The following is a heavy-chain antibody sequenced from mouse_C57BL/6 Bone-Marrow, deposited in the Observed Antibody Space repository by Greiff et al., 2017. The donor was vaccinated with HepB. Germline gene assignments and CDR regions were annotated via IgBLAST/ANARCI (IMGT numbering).Heavy chain of an antibody. CDR3: ARHPLYYGNSWFAY. CDR1: GFTFSDYY. CDR2: ISNGGGST. Sequence: EVMLVESGGGLVQPGGSLKLSCAASGFTFSDYYMYWVRQTPEKRLEWIAYISNGGGSTYYPDTVKGRFTISRDNAKNTLYLQMSLLKSEDAAMYYCARHPLYYGNSWFAYWGQGTLVTVSA. D-gene: IGHD2-1*01. V-gene: IGHV5-12*01. J-gene: IGHJ3*01.